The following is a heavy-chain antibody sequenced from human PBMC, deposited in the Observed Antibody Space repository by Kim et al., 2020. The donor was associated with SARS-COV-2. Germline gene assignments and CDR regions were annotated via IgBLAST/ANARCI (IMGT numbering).Heavy chain of an antibody. CDR3: VRADYYDSSGYFRY. D-gene: IGHD3-22*01. CDR2: INHSGST. J-gene: IGHJ4*02. V-gene: IGHV4-34*01. CDR1: GGSFSGYY. Sequence: SETLSLTCAVYGGSFSGYYWSWIRQPLGKGLEWIGEINHSGSTNYNPSLKSRVTISVDTSKNQFSLKLSSVTAADTAVYYCVRADYYDSSGYFRYWGQGT.